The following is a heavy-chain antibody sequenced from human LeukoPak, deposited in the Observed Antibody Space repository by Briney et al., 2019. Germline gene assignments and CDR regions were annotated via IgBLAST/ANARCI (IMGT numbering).Heavy chain of an antibody. D-gene: IGHD2-21*01. V-gene: IGHV3-7*01. CDR3: ARDLYSQY. CDR1: GSTFSSYG. CDR2: IKEDGSEK. Sequence: GGSLSLSCAASGSTFSSYGMNWVRPAPGKGLEWVANIKEDGSEKYYVDSVKGRFTISRDIAKNSLYLQMNSLGAEDTAVYYCARDLYSQYWGQGTLVTVSS. J-gene: IGHJ4*02.